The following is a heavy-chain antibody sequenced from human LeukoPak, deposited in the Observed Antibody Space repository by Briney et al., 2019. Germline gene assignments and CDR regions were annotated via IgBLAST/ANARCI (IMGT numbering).Heavy chain of an antibody. CDR2: ISGSGGST. D-gene: IGHD6-13*01. V-gene: IGHV3-23*01. J-gene: IGHJ5*02. CDR1: GFTFSGYS. CDR3: AREYSSSWYEGDWFDP. Sequence: GGSLRLSCAASGFTFSGYSMSWVRQAPGKGLEWVSAISGSGGSTYYADSVKGRFTISRDNSKNTLYLQMNSLRAEDTAVYYCAREYSSSWYEGDWFDPWGQGTLVTVSS.